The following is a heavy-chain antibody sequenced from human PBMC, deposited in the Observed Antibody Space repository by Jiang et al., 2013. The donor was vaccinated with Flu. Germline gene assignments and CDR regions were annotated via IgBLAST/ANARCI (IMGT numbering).Heavy chain of an antibody. Sequence: KPTQTLTLTCTFSGFSLSTSGMCVSWIRQPPGKALEWLALIDWDDDKYYSTSLKTRLTISKDTSKNQVVLTMTNMDPVDTATYYCARINYYGSGSYYPPVYYYYGMDVWGQGTTVTVSS. J-gene: IGHJ6*02. CDR3: ARINYYGSGSYYPPVYYYYGMDV. CDR2: IDWDDDK. CDR1: GFSLSTSGMC. D-gene: IGHD3-10*01. V-gene: IGHV2-70*01.